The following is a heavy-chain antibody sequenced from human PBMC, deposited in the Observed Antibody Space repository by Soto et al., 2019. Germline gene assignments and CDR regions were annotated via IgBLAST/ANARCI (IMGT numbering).Heavy chain of an antibody. V-gene: IGHV4-30-4*01. Sequence: QVQLQESGPGLVKPSETLSLTCTVSGGSISNVNYCWSWIRQSPDKGLEWIGDIYNVGSTYNNPSLKSRVTISVDTSKTQFSLKLSSVSAADTAVYYCASGPSGDKVDYWGQGTLVTVSS. CDR3: ASGPSGDKVDY. CDR1: GGSISNVNYC. D-gene: IGHD7-27*01. CDR2: IYNVGST. J-gene: IGHJ4*02.